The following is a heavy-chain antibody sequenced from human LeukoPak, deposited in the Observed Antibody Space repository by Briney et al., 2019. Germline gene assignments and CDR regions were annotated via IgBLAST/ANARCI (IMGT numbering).Heavy chain of an antibody. J-gene: IGHJ4*02. CDR3: VRDGGVSGYDLLDY. D-gene: IGHD5-12*01. V-gene: IGHV3-7*01. Sequence: GGSLRLSCAASGFTFSNYWMTWVRQAPGKGLEWVANINQDGSKEYYMDSVKARFTISRDNAKNSLSLQMNSLRAEDTAVYYCVRDGGVSGYDLLDYWGQGTLVTVSP. CDR1: GFTFSNYW. CDR2: INQDGSKE.